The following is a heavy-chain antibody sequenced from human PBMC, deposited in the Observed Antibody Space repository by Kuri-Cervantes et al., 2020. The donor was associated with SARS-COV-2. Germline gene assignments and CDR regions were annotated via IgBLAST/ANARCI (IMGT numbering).Heavy chain of an antibody. CDR2: IYYSGST. D-gene: IGHD6-6*01. Sequence: GSLRLSCTVSGGSISSSSYYWGWIRQPPGKGLEWIGSIYYSGSTYYNPSLKSRVTISVDASKNQFSLKLSSVTAADTAVYYCARSQHSTSRFYYYGMDVWGQGTMVPVSS. CDR1: GGSISSSSYY. CDR3: ARSQHSTSRFYYYGMDV. V-gene: IGHV4-39*07. J-gene: IGHJ6*02.